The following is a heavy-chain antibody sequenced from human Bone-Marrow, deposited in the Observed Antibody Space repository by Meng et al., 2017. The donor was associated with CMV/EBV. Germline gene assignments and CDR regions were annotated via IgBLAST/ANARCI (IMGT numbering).Heavy chain of an antibody. V-gene: IGHV1-2*02. CDR2: INPNSGGT. Sequence: ASVKVSCKASGYTFTGYYMHWVRQAPGQGLEWMGWINPNSGGTNYAQKFQGRVTMTRDTSISTAYMELSRLRSEDTAVYYCASPRKTKEWLHAFDIWGQGTMVTVSS. CDR3: ASPRKTKEWLHAFDI. J-gene: IGHJ3*02. D-gene: IGHD3-3*01. CDR1: GYTFTGYY.